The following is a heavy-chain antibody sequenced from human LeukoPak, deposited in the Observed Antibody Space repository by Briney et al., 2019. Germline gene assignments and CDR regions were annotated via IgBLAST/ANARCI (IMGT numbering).Heavy chain of an antibody. CDR3: ARAEDIVVVPAAISNWFDP. J-gene: IGHJ5*02. V-gene: IGHV1-2*02. D-gene: IGHD2-2*01. CDR2: INPNSGST. CDR1: GYTFTGYY. Sequence: ASVKVSCKASGYTFTGYYMHWVRQAPGQGLEWMGWINPNSGSTNYAQKFQGRVTMTRDTSISTAYMELSRLRSDDTAVYYCARAEDIVVVPAAISNWFDPWGQGTLVTVSS.